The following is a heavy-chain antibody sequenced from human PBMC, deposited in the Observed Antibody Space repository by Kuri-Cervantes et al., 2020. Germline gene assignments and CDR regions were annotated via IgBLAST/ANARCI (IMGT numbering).Heavy chain of an antibody. CDR1: GGSFSGYY. CDR3: ARVTVGEDY. V-gene: IGHV4-34*01. J-gene: IGHJ4*02. D-gene: IGHD3-16*01. Sequence: SETLSLTCAVYGGSFSGYYWSWIRQPQGKGLEWIGEINHSGSTNYNPSLKSRVTISVDTSKNQFSLKLSSVTAADTAVYYCARVTVGEDYWGQGTLVTVSS. CDR2: INHSGST.